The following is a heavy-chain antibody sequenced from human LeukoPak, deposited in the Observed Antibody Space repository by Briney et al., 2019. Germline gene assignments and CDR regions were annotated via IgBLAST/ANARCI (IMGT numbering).Heavy chain of an antibody. J-gene: IGHJ4*02. CDR3: AKGTYDSSGYYYYYSVGYYFDY. V-gene: IGHV3-66*01. D-gene: IGHD3-22*01. CDR2: IDSGGDT. Sequence: PGGSLRLSCAASGFTVSSNYMSWVRQAPGKGLEWVSVIDSGGDTYYADSVKGRFTISRDSSKNTLYLQMNSLRAEDTAVYYCAKGTYDSSGYYYYYSVGYYFDYWGQGTLITVSS. CDR1: GFTVSSNY.